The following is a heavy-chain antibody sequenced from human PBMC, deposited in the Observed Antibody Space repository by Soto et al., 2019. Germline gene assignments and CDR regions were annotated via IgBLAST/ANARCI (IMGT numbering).Heavy chain of an antibody. V-gene: IGHV4-34*01. CDR2: IKHSGST. Sequence: PSDTLSLTCAVYGGSFSGYYWGWIRQPPGKGLEWIGEIKHSGSTNYNPSLKSRVTITIDTSKSQFSLKLSSVTAADTAVYYCARTYGSGWYGYWGQGTLVTVS. CDR3: ARTYGSGWYGY. J-gene: IGHJ4*02. CDR1: GGSFSGYY. D-gene: IGHD6-19*01.